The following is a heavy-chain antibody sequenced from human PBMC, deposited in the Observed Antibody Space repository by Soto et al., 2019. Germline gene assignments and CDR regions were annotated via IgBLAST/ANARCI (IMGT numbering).Heavy chain of an antibody. CDR1: GYTFTSYG. Sequence: QVQLVQSGAEVKKPGASVKVSCKASGYTFTSYGITWVRQAPGQGLEWMGWIIAYNGITKYAQNLLGRVTMTTDTSTTKAYMELRSLRSDDTAVYYCARLPNERGGWFDPWGQGTLVTVSS. D-gene: IGHD2-8*01. CDR2: IIAYNGIT. V-gene: IGHV1-18*01. CDR3: ARLPNERGGWFDP. J-gene: IGHJ5*02.